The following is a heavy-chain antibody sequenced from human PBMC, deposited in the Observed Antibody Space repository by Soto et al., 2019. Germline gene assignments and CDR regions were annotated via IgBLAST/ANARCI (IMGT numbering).Heavy chain of an antibody. V-gene: IGHV3-73*01. CDR2: IKTKPNRYAT. D-gene: IGHD6-6*01. Sequence: EVQLVESGGGLVQPGGSLKLSCAASGFSFSGSNMHWVRQASGKGLEWIGRIKTKPNRYATEYAASEKGRFTIPRDDTKTTAYMQMHSLKTEDAGVYYCFGWNSETQVVDYWCQGTQVSVSS. CDR1: GFSFSGSN. CDR3: FGWNSETQVVDY. J-gene: IGHJ4*02.